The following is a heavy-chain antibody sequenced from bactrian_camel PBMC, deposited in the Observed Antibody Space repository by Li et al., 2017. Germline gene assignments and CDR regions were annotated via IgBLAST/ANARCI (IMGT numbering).Heavy chain of an antibody. D-gene: IGHD7*01. V-gene: IGHV3S55*01. CDR1: VITASNYC. J-gene: IGHJ4*01. CDR2: IDKLGDI. CDR3: AASPAMYFGEIRPSQYPY. Sequence: HVQLVESGGGSVQAGGSLRLSCAASVITASNYCMAWFRQAPGKERKGVARIDKLGDITYDASLKGRCTVSEDSAKNTLYLQMNGLEPEDTAMYYCAASPAMYFGEIRPSQYPYWGQGTQVTVS.